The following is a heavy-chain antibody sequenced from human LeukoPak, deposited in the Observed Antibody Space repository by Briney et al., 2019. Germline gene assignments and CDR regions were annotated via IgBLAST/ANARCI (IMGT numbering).Heavy chain of an antibody. CDR1: GGSISSGGYY. V-gene: IGHV4-61*08. J-gene: IGHJ4*02. D-gene: IGHD3-22*01. CDR2: IYYGGST. Sequence: PSQTLSLTCTVSGGSISSGGYYWSWIRQPPGKGLECIGYIYYGGSTDYNPSLKCRVPISKDTSKTQFSLRLSSVTAADTAVYYCARARLDSSGRFDYWGQGTLVTVSS. CDR3: ARARLDSSGRFDY.